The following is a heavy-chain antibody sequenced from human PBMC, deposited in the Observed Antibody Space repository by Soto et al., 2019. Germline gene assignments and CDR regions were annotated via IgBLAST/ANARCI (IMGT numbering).Heavy chain of an antibody. CDR3: ARPPYSSGWYSFGY. D-gene: IGHD6-19*01. J-gene: IGHJ4*02. CDR2: IYYSGST. Sequence: PSETLSLTCTVSGGSISSSSYYWGWIRQPPGKGLEWIGSIYYSGSTYYNPSLKSRVTISVDTSKNQFSLKLSSVTAADTAVYYCARPPYSSGWYSFGYWGQGTLVTVSS. CDR1: GGSISSSSYY. V-gene: IGHV4-39*01.